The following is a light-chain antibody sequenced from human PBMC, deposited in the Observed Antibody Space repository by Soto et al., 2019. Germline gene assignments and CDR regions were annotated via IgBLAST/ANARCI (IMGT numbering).Light chain of an antibody. Sequence: IQMTQSPSTLSASVGDRVTITCQASQTISTLLAWYQHKPGKAPNLLIYDASSLESGVPSRFSGSGSGTEFTLTNSSLQPDDSATYYCQQYSSLVTFGQGTKLEI. CDR2: DAS. J-gene: IGKJ2*01. CDR1: QTISTL. CDR3: QQYSSLVT. V-gene: IGKV1-5*01.